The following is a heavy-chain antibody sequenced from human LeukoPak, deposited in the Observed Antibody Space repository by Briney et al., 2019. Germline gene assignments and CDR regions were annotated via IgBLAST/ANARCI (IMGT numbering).Heavy chain of an antibody. CDR2: IYYSGST. CDR1: GGSISSYY. CDR3: ARVVDCSGGSCYIP. V-gene: IGHV4-59*01. J-gene: IGHJ5*02. Sequence: KPSETLSLTCTVSGGSISSYYWSWIRQPPGKGLEWIGYIYYSGSTNYNPSLKSRVTISVDTSKNQFSLKLSSVTAADTAVYYCARVVDCSGGSCYIPWGQGILVTVSS. D-gene: IGHD2-15*01.